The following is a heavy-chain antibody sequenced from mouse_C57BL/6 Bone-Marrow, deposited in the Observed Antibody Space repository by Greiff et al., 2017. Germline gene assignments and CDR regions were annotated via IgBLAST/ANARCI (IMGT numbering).Heavy chain of an antibody. V-gene: IGHV1-59*01. CDR2: IDPSDSYT. CDR3: ARVGSYYFDY. Sequence: QVQLQQPGAELVRPGTSVKLSCKASGYTFTSYWMHWVKQRPGQGLEWIGVIDPSDSYTNYNQKFKGKATLTVATSSITAYMQLSSLTSEDSAVYYCARVGSYYFDYWGQGTTLTVSS. D-gene: IGHD4-1*01. CDR1: GYTFTSYW. J-gene: IGHJ2*01.